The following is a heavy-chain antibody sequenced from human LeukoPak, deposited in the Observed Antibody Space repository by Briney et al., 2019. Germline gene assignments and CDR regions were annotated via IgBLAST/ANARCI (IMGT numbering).Heavy chain of an antibody. V-gene: IGHV3-53*01. CDR1: GFTVSSNY. CDR2: IYSGGST. CDR3: ARSDSSGYETLDY. J-gene: IGHJ4*02. Sequence: GSLSLSCAASGFTVSSNYMSWVRQAPGKGLEWVSVIYSGGSTYYADSVKGRFTISRDNSKNTLYLQMNSLRAEDTAVYYCARSDSSGYETLDYWGQGTLVTVSS. D-gene: IGHD3-22*01.